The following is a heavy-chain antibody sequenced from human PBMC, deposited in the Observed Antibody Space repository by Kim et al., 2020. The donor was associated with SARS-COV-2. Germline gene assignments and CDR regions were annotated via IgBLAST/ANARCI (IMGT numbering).Heavy chain of an antibody. J-gene: IGHJ4*02. D-gene: IGHD6-19*01. Sequence: YADSGKSRFTIARDNAKHTLYLKMSGLRVEDTAVYYCARRAYSSGWWYFDYWGQGTLVTVSS. V-gene: IGHV3-74*01. CDR3: ARRAYSSGWWYFDY.